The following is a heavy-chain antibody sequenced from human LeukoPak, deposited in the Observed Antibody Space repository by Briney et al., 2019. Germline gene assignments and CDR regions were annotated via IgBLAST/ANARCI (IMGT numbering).Heavy chain of an antibody. CDR3: ARLPTLLPFDY. D-gene: IGHD2/OR15-2a*01. J-gene: IGHJ4*02. V-gene: IGHV4-31*03. CDR1: GGSISSGGYY. CDR2: IYYSGST. Sequence: SETLSLTCTVSGGSISSGGYYWSWIRQHPGKGLEWIGYIYYSGSTYYNPSLKSRVTISVDTSKNQFSLKLSSVTAADTAVYYCARLPTLLPFDYWGQGTLVTVSS.